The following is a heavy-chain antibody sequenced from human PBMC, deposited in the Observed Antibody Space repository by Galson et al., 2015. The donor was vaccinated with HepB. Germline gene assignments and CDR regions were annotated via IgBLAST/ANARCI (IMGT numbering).Heavy chain of an antibody. CDR2: INPNSGGT. J-gene: IGHJ4*02. CDR3: ASAVDSTDYFDY. D-gene: IGHD2-2*01. Sequence: SVKVSCKASGYTFTGYYMHWVRQAPGQGLEWMGRINPNSGGTNYAQKFQGRVTMTRDTSISTAYMELSRLRSDDTAVYYCASAVDSTDYFDYWGQGTLVTVSS. V-gene: IGHV1-2*06. CDR1: GYTFTGYY.